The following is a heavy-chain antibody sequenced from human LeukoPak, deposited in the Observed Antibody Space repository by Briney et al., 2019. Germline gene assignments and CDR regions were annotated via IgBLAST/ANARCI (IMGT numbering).Heavy chain of an antibody. D-gene: IGHD3-10*01. CDR1: GFTFSTSS. Sequence: GGSLRLSCAASGFTFSTSSMNWVRQAPGKGLEWISSISSSSSYIYYADSVKGRFTISRDNAKNSLYLQMNSLRADDTAVYYCARAGGRGHFDYWGQRTLVPVSS. V-gene: IGHV3-21*01. J-gene: IGHJ4*02. CDR3: ARAGGRGHFDY. CDR2: ISSSSSYI.